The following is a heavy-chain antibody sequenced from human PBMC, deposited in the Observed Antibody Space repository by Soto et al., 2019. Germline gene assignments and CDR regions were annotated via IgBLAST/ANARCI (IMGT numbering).Heavy chain of an antibody. Sequence: GASVRVSCKASGHTITNHFVHWVRQAPGQGLEWMGTIDPTGVIRSYAQRFQGRVTMTRDTSTSTVYMELSSLTSDDTAMYYCARDGVSSTEYTWNYGTYFDYWGQGALVTVSS. D-gene: IGHD1-7*01. V-gene: IGHV1-46*01. CDR3: ARDGVSSTEYTWNYGTYFDY. CDR1: GHTITNHF. J-gene: IGHJ4*02. CDR2: IDPTGVIR.